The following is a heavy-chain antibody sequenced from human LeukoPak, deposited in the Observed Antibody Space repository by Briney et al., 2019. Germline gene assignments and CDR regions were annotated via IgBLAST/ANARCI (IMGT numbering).Heavy chain of an antibody. V-gene: IGHV4-30-2*01. Sequence: SETLSLTCAVSGGSISSGGYSWSWIRQPPGKGLEWIGYIYHSGSTYYNPSLKSRVTISVDRSKNQFSLKLSSVTAADTAVYYCARGLRCSSTSCPTGPPFDYWGQGTLVTVSS. J-gene: IGHJ4*02. CDR2: IYHSGST. CDR1: GGSISSGGYS. D-gene: IGHD2-2*01. CDR3: ARGLRCSSTSCPTGPPFDY.